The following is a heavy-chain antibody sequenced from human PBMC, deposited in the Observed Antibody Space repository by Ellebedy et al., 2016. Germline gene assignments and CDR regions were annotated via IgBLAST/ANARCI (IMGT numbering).Heavy chain of an antibody. Sequence: GESLKISXAASGFTFNDFAMNWVRQAPGKGLEWVSTTSGSGFNTYYADSVKGRFTISRDNSKNTLFLQMNSLRAEDTAIYYCTRGFHRRVYDMTVYYPGYWGQGTLVTVSS. D-gene: IGHD3-9*01. CDR1: GFTFNDFA. CDR3: TRGFHRRVYDMTVYYPGY. CDR2: TSGSGFNT. V-gene: IGHV3-23*01. J-gene: IGHJ4*02.